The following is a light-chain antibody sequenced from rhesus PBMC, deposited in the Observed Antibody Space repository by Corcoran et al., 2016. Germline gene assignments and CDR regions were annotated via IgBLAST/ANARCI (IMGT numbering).Light chain of an antibody. J-gene: IGKJ2*01. CDR1: QGINKE. V-gene: IGKV1S13*01. CDR3: LQHNSYPYS. CDR2: AAS. Sequence: DIQMTQSPSSLSASVGDRVTVTCRASQGINKELSWYQQKPGKAPTLLIYAASSLDRGVPSRFSGGGSVTDFTLTSSSLQPEDFAGYYCLQHNSYPYSFGQGTKVEIK.